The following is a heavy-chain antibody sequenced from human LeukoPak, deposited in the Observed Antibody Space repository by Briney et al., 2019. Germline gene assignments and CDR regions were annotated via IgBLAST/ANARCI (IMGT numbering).Heavy chain of an antibody. CDR3: ARWGSTGYYYYMDV. CDR2: ISAYNGNT. CDR1: GYTFSSYG. V-gene: IGHV1-18*01. D-gene: IGHD3-16*01. J-gene: IGHJ6*03. Sequence: GGSVKVSCKASGYTFSSYGISWVRQAPGQGREWMGWISAYNGNTNYAQKLQGRVTMTTDPSTSTAYMELRSLRSDATAVYYCARWGSTGYYYYMDVWGKGTTVTVSS.